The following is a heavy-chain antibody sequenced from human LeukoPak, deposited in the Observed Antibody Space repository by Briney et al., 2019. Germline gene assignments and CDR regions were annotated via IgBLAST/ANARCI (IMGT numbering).Heavy chain of an antibody. CDR3: AKDIGPDIVATILGFDY. D-gene: IGHD5-12*01. J-gene: IGHJ4*02. Sequence: GRSLRLSCAGSGFTFDDYAMHWVRQAPGKGLEWVSGISWNSGSIGYADSVKGRFTISRDNAKNSLYLQMNSLRAEDMALYYCAKDIGPDIVATILGFDYWGQGTLVTVSS. CDR1: GFTFDDYA. CDR2: ISWNSGSI. V-gene: IGHV3-9*03.